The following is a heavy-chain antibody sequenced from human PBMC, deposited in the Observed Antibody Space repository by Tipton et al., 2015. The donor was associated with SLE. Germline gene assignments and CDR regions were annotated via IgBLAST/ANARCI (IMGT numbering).Heavy chain of an antibody. CDR2: IYYSGST. V-gene: IGHV4-39*07. D-gene: IGHD6-6*01. Sequence: TLSLTCTVSGGSISSSSYYWGWIRQPPGKGLEWIGSIYYSGSTYYNPSLKSRVTISVDTSKNQFSLKLSSVTAADTAVYYCARGSIAARGYYIDVWGKGTAVTVSS. CDR1: GGSISSSSYY. CDR3: ARGSIAARGYYIDV. J-gene: IGHJ6*03.